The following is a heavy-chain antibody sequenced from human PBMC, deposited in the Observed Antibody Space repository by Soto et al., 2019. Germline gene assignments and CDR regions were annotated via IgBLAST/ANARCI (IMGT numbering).Heavy chain of an antibody. CDR3: ARAGYCSSTSCSDAFDI. CDR2: INAGNGNT. Sequence: QVQFVQSGAELKKPGASVKVSCKASGYTFTNYAMHWVRQAPGQRLEWMGWINAGNGNTKYSQKFQGRVTITRDTAARTAYVELTSLRSDDTAVSYCARAGYCSSTSCSDAFDIWGQGTLVTVSS. J-gene: IGHJ3*02. CDR1: GYTFTNYA. V-gene: IGHV1-3*01. D-gene: IGHD2-2*01.